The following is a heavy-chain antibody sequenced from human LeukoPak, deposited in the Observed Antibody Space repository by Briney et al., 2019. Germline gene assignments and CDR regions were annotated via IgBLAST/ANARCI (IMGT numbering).Heavy chain of an antibody. J-gene: IGHJ6*03. Sequence: SETLSLTCTVPGGSFSTYYWSWIRQTPGKGLEWIGYIYYSGSTNYNPSLKSRVTMSVEKSKNQFSLKLRSVTAADTAVYYCARAVVFTWGNSYYNMDVWGKGTTVTVSS. CDR1: GGSFSTYY. CDR2: IYYSGST. CDR3: ARAVVFTWGNSYYNMDV. D-gene: IGHD7-27*01. V-gene: IGHV4-59*01.